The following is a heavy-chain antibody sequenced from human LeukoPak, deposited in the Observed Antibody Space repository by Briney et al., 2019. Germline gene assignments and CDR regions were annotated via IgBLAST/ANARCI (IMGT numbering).Heavy chain of an antibody. V-gene: IGHV3-11*01. J-gene: IGHJ5*02. CDR1: GFTFSDYY. CDR2: ISSGSTI. D-gene: IGHD2-8*01. CDR3: ARSSRYCTNGVCYIGWFDP. Sequence: GGSLRLSCAASGFTFSDYYMSWIRQAPGKGLEWVSYISSGSTIYYADSVKGRFTISRDNAKNSLYLQMNSLRAEDTAVYYCARSSRYCTNGVCYIGWFDPWGQGTLVTVSS.